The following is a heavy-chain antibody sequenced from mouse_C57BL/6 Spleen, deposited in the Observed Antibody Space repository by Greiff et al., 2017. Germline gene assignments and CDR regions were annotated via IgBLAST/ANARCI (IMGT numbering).Heavy chain of an antibody. J-gene: IGHJ2*01. CDR2: INPGSGGT. CDR3: AIYYGNYLDY. V-gene: IGHV1-54*01. D-gene: IGHD2-1*01. CDR1: GYAFTNYL. Sequence: VQLQQSGAELVRPGTSVKVSCKASGYAFTNYLIEWVKQRPGQGLEWIGVINPGSGGTNYNEKFKSKATLTVDKSSSTAYMQLSSLTSEDSAVYYCAIYYGNYLDYWGQGTTLTVSS.